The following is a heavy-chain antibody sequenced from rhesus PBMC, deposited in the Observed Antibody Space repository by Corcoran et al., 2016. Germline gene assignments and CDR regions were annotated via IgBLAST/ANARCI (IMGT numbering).Heavy chain of an antibody. J-gene: IGHJ4*01. Sequence: QVQLQESGPGLVKPSETLSLTCAVSGGSISSGYYYWSWIRQPPGKGLGWIGYITYSGSTSYNPSLKSRVTISRDTSKNQFSLKLSSVTAADTAVYYCVRNYYYDSARTDYWGQGVLVTVSS. D-gene: IGHD3-28*01. CDR2: ITYSGST. V-gene: IGHV4-122*02. CDR1: GGSISSGYYY. CDR3: VRNYYYDSARTDY.